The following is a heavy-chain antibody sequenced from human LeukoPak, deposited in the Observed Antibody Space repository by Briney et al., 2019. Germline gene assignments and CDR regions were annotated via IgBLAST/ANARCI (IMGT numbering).Heavy chain of an antibody. V-gene: IGHV4-59*12. CDR2: IYYSGST. CDR3: ARGMRPYSSSWYYYYYGMDV. Sequence: SETLSLTCTVSGGSISSYYWSWIRQPPGKGLEWMGYIYYSGSTNYNPSLESRVTISVDTSKNQFSLKLSSVTAADTAVYYCARGMRPYSSSWYYYYYGMDVWGQGTTVTVSS. D-gene: IGHD6-13*01. J-gene: IGHJ6*02. CDR1: GGSISSYY.